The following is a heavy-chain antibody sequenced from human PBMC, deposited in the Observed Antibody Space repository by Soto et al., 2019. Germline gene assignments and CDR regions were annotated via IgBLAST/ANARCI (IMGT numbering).Heavy chain of an antibody. D-gene: IGHD3-10*01. Sequence: SVKVYCKASGGTFSSYAISWVRQAPGQGLEWMGGIIPIFGTANYAQKFQGRVTITADESTSTAYMELSSLRSEDTAVYYCARAPYYYGSGPHYGMDVWGQGTTVTVSS. CDR2: IIPIFGTA. CDR1: GGTFSSYA. J-gene: IGHJ6*02. CDR3: ARAPYYYGSGPHYGMDV. V-gene: IGHV1-69*13.